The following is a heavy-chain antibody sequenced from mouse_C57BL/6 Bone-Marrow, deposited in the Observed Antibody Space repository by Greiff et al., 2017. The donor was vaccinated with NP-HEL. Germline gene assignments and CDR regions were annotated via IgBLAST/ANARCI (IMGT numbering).Heavy chain of an antibody. CDR2: IYPGSGNN. V-gene: IGHV1-66*01. CDR3: ARTLTTVVATDAMDY. CDR1: GYSFTSYY. Sequence: VQLQQSGPELVKPGASVKISCKASGYSFTSYYIHWVKQRPGQGLEWIGWIYPGSGNNKYNEQFKGKATLTADTSSSTAYMQLSSLTSEDSAVYYCARTLTTVVATDAMDYWGQGTSVTVSS. D-gene: IGHD1-1*01. J-gene: IGHJ4*01.